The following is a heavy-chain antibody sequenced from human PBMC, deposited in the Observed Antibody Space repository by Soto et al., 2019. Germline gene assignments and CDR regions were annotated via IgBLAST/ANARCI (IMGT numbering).Heavy chain of an antibody. CDR2: INSDSDNI. D-gene: IGHD3-3*01. CDR1: GWTFGTYS. Sequence: LRLSCAASGWTFGTYSMNWVRQAPGKGLEWIAYINSDSDNIMYADSVKGRFTISRDNAKNSLFLQMNSLTDEDTAVYYCARLYYDYVWGQGTTVTVSS. CDR3: ARLYYDYV. J-gene: IGHJ6*02. V-gene: IGHV3-48*02.